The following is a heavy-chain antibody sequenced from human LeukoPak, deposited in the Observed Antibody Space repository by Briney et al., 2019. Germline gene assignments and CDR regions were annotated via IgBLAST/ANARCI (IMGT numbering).Heavy chain of an antibody. CDR2: FNPNRGGT. CDR3: ARVTPVVTAVDY. Sequence: ASVKVSCKASGYTFTGYYMHWVRQAPGPGLEWMGWFNPNRGGTNYAQNFQGRVTMTRCTSISTAYMELSRLRSDDTAVYYCARVTPVVTAVDYWGQGTLVSVSS. CDR1: GYTFTGYY. D-gene: IGHD2-21*02. V-gene: IGHV1-2*02. J-gene: IGHJ4*02.